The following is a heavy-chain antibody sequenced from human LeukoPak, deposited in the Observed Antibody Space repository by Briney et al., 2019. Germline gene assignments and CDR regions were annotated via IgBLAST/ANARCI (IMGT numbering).Heavy chain of an antibody. CDR3: ARDLGPRQQLVGDGVDV. V-gene: IGHV3-30-3*01. Sequence: PGGSLRLSCAVSGFTFSDYYMSWIRQAPGKGLEWVAVISYDGSNKYYADSVKGRFTISRDNSKNTLYLQMNSLRAEDTALYYCARDLGPRQQLVGDGVDVWGQGTPVTVSS. J-gene: IGHJ6*02. CDR1: GFTFSDYY. CDR2: ISYDGSNK. D-gene: IGHD6-13*01.